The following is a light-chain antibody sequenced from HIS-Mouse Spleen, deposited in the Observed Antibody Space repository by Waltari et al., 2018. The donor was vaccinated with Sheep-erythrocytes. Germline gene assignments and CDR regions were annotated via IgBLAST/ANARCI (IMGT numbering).Light chain of an antibody. Sequence: DIQLTQSPSFLSASVVDRVTITCRASQGISSYLAWYQQKPEKAPKLLTYAASTLQSGVPSMFRGSGAGTEFTITISSLQPADFATYYCQQLNSYPFTLGPGTKVDIK. V-gene: IGKV1-9*01. J-gene: IGKJ3*01. CDR2: AAS. CDR3: QQLNSYPFT. CDR1: QGISSY.